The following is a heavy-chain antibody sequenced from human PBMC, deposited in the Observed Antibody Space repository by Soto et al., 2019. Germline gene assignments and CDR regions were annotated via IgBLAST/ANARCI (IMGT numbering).Heavy chain of an antibody. CDR1: GASISRDH. J-gene: IGHJ5*02. V-gene: IGHV4-59*12. Sequence: QVQLQESGPGLVKPSETLSLTCTVSGASISRDHWNWIRQPPGKGLEWIGEYSGSTHYNPSHKSRVAISVDTSKNPFSLNLSSVSAADPAVYFCATYTSGGGGRGPWGQGTLVTVSS. D-gene: IGHD6-19*01. CDR2: EYSGST. CDR3: ATYTSGGGGRGP.